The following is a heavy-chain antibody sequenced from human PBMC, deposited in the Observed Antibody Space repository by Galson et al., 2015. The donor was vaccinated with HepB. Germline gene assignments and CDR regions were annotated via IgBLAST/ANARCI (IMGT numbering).Heavy chain of an antibody. D-gene: IGHD6-19*01. V-gene: IGHV1-18*01. CDR1: GYTFTSYG. J-gene: IGHJ4*02. Sequence: SVKVSCKASGYTFTSYGISWVRQAPGQGLEWMGWISAYNGNTKYSQKFQGRVTITRDTSASTAYMELSSLRSEDTAVYYCARVRWLVLSFDYWGQGTLVTVSS. CDR2: ISAYNGNT. CDR3: ARVRWLVLSFDY.